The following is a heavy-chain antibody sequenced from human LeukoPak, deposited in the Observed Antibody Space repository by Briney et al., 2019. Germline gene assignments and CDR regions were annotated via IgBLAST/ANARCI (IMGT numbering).Heavy chain of an antibody. CDR2: ISWNSGTI. CDR3: AKGKHIAVAGLFDY. Sequence: GGSLRLSCAASGCTFDDYAMHWVRQPPGKGLEWVSGISWNSGTIGYADSVKGRFTISRDNTKNSLYLQMNSLRAEDTALYYCAKGKHIAVAGLFDYWGQGTLVTVSS. CDR1: GCTFDDYA. D-gene: IGHD6-19*01. J-gene: IGHJ4*02. V-gene: IGHV3-9*01.